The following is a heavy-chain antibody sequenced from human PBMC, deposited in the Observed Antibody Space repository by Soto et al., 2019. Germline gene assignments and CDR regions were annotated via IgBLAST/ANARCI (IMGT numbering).Heavy chain of an antibody. J-gene: IGHJ4*02. D-gene: IGHD3-22*01. Sequence: SETLSLTCTVSGGSINSSSYDWGWIRQPPGKGLEWIGYIYYSGSTNYNPSLKSRVTISVDTSKNQFSLKLSSVTAADTAVYYCALTYYYDSSGYRFDYWGQGTLVTVSS. CDR2: IYYSGST. CDR1: GGSINSSSYD. V-gene: IGHV4-61*05. CDR3: ALTYYYDSSGYRFDY.